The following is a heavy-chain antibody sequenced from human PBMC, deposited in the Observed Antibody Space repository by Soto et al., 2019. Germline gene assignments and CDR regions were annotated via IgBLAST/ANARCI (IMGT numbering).Heavy chain of an antibody. CDR1: GFTFSSYG. CDR3: AKGDCSGGSCYFSAFDI. J-gene: IGHJ3*02. D-gene: IGHD2-15*01. V-gene: IGHV3-30*18. Sequence: QVQLVESGGGVVQPGRSLRLSCAASGFTFSSYGMHWVRQAPGKGLEWVAVISYDGTNSYYTESVKGRFTISRDNSKNTLFLQMNSLRAEDTAVYFCAKGDCSGGSCYFSAFDIWGQGTMVTVSS. CDR2: ISYDGTNS.